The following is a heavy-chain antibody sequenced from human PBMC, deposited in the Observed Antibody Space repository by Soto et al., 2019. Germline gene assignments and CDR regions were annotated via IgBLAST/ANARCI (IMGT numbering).Heavy chain of an antibody. Sequence: QVQLVQSGAEVKKPGSSVKVSCKASGGTFSSYAISWVRQAPGQGLEWMGGIIPIVGTANYAQKFQGRVTITADESTSTADMELSSLRSEDTAVYYCASPGGHAFSYYYGMDLWGEGTPVTVSS. CDR3: ASPGGHAFSYYYGMDL. CDR1: GGTFSSYA. J-gene: IGHJ6*04. D-gene: IGHD2-2*01. V-gene: IGHV1-69*12. CDR2: IIPIVGTA.